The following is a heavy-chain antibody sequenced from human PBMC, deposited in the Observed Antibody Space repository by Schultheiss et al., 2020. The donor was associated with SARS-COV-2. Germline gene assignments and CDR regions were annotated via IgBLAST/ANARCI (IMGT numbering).Heavy chain of an antibody. D-gene: IGHD6-13*01. CDR1: GFSLSTSGMC. CDR2: IDWDDDK. CDR3: ARIYSSYYYYYGMDV. J-gene: IGHJ6*02. Sequence: SGPTLVKPTQTLTLTCTFSGFSLSTSGMCVSWIRQPPGKALEWLALIDWDDDKCYSTSLKTRLTISKDTSKNQVVLTMTNMDPVDTATYYCARIYSSYYYYYGMDVWGQGTTVTVSS. V-gene: IGHV2-70*01.